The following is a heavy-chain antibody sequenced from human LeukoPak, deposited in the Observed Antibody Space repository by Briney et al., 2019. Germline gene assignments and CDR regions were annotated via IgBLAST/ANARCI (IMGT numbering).Heavy chain of an antibody. Sequence: PGGSLRLSCAASGFTFSSSSMNWVRQAPGKGLEWVSSISTSGDYKYYADALKGRFTISRDNAKNSLYLQMNSLRAEDTAVYYCARSAEVGSSFDYWGQGTLVTVSS. CDR2: ISTSGDYK. V-gene: IGHV3-21*01. CDR3: ARSAEVGSSFDY. D-gene: IGHD3-10*01. J-gene: IGHJ4*02. CDR1: GFTFSSSS.